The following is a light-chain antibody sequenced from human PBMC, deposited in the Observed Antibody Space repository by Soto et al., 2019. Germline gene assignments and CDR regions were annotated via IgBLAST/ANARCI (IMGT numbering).Light chain of an antibody. CDR1: SSDVGGYNY. CDR3: CSYAGSYTFGNYV. Sequence: QSALTQPRSVSGSPGQSVTISCTGTSSDVGGYNYVSWYQQHPGKAPKLMIYDVSKRPSGVPDRFSGSKSGNTASLTISGLQAEDEADYYCCSYAGSYTFGNYVFGTGTKLTVL. V-gene: IGLV2-11*01. J-gene: IGLJ1*01. CDR2: DVS.